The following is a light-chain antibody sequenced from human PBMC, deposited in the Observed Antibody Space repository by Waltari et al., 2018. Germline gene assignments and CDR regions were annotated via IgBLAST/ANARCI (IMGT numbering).Light chain of an antibody. J-gene: IGKJ1*01. CDR3: QHYNNWLGT. Sequence: SSTYSQSVRSNLALYQHKPAQAPRRLIYCASTRATGIPAGFSGRWSGTEFTLTISSLQSEDFAGYYGQHYNNWLGTFGQGTKVEIK. CDR1: QSVRSN. V-gene: IGKV3-15*01. CDR2: CAS.